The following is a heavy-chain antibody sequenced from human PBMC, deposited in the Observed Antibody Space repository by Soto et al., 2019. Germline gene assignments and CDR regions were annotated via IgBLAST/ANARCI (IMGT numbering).Heavy chain of an antibody. V-gene: IGHV4-34*01. CDR3: ARGSPTYSSGWYSGWFDP. J-gene: IGHJ5*02. Sequence: PSETLSLTCAFYGGSFSGYYWSWIRQPPGKGLEWIGEINHSGSTNYNPSLKSRVTISVDTSKNQFSLKLSSVTAADTAVYYCARGSPTYSSGWYSGWFDPWGQGTLVTVSS. D-gene: IGHD6-19*01. CDR2: INHSGST. CDR1: GGSFSGYY.